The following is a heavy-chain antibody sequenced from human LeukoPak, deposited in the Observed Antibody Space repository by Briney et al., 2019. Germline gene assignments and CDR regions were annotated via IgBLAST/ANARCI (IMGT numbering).Heavy chain of an antibody. Sequence: AGGSLRLSCAASGFTFSDHYMDWVRQPPGKGLEWIGYIYYSGSTYYNPSLKSRVTISVDTSKNQFSLKLSSVTAADTAVYYCTRDRNHYPTTRFLNYFDPWGQGTLVTVSS. J-gene: IGHJ5*02. CDR1: GFTFSDHY. CDR2: IYYSGST. D-gene: IGHD1-14*01. V-gene: IGHV4-59*11. CDR3: TRDRNHYPTTRFLNYFDP.